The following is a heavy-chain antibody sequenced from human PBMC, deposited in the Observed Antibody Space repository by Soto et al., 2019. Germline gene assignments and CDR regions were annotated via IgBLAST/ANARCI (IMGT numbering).Heavy chain of an antibody. CDR3: AREYPVHSAYFDY. J-gene: IGHJ4*02. Sequence: SETLSLTCTVSGGSISSYYWSWIRQPPGKGLEWIAYIYYGGSTNYNPSLKSRVTISVDTSKNQFSLNLNSVTAADTAVYYCAREYPVHSAYFDYWGQGTLVTVSS. CDR1: GGSISSYY. CDR2: IYYGGST. D-gene: IGHD1-26*01. V-gene: IGHV4-59*01.